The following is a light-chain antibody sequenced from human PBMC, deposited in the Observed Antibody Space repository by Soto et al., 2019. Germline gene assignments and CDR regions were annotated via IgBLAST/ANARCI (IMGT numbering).Light chain of an antibody. V-gene: IGKV3-11*01. CDR1: QSVSSY. Sequence: EIVLTQSPATLSLSPGERATLSCRASQSVSSYLAWYQQKPVQAPRLLIYDASNRATGIPARFSGSGSGTDFTLTISSLEPEDFAVYYCQQRSNWSLTFGGGTKVDIK. J-gene: IGKJ4*01. CDR3: QQRSNWSLT. CDR2: DAS.